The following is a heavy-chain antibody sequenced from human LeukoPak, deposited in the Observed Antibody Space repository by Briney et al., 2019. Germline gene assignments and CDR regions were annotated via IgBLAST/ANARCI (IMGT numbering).Heavy chain of an antibody. CDR1: GYTFTSYG. Sequence: ASVKVSCKASGYTFTSYGISWVRQAPGQGLEWMGWISVYNGNTNYAQKLQGRVTMTTDTSTSTAYMELRSLRSDDTAVYYCARDVGLLWFGEFHYYYYMDVWGKGTTVTVSS. CDR3: ARDVGLLWFGEFHYYYYMDV. D-gene: IGHD3-10*01. J-gene: IGHJ6*03. V-gene: IGHV1-18*01. CDR2: ISVYNGNT.